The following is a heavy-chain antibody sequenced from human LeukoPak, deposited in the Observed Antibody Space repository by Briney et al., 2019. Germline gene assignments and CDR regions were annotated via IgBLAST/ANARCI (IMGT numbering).Heavy chain of an antibody. V-gene: IGHV1-8*01. CDR2: MSPNSGNT. D-gene: IGHD3-16*01. CDR1: GYSFTSYD. Sequence: ASAKVSCKASGYSFTSYDINWVQQATGQGLEWMGWMSPNSGNTGCTQKFQGRVTMTRNTSISTAYMELRSLRSEDTAVYYCARLGGTWDPADYWGQGTLVTVSS. CDR3: ARLGGTWDPADY. J-gene: IGHJ4*02.